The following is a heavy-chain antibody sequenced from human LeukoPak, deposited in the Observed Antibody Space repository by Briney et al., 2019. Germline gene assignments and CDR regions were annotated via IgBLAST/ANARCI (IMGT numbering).Heavy chain of an antibody. Sequence: ASVKVSCKTSGYTFTSYAMNWVRQAPGQGLEFMGRINTGTGNPTYAQGFTGRVVFSLDTSVTTAYLQISTLRPEDTAVYYCASFGAYSLDYWGQETLVTVSS. CDR2: INTGTGNP. CDR3: ASFGAYSLDY. CDR1: GYTFTSYA. V-gene: IGHV7-4-1*02. J-gene: IGHJ4*02. D-gene: IGHD2-21*01.